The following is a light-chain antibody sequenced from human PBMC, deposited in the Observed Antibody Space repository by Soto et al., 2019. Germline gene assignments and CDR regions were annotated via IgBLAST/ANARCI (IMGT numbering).Light chain of an antibody. CDR1: QSVNRW. V-gene: IGKV1-5*01. CDR2: DAS. Sequence: DIQMTQSPSTLSASVGDRVTISCRASQSVNRWLAWYQQRPGKAPRLLIYDASNLESGVPSRFSGSRSGTEFTPTISSLQPDDFATYYCQKYNSYPWTFGQGTKVDIK. CDR3: QKYNSYPWT. J-gene: IGKJ1*01.